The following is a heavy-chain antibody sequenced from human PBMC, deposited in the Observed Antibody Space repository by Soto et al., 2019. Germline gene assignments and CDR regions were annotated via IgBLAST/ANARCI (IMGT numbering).Heavy chain of an antibody. CDR2: ISSSSSYT. V-gene: IGHV3-11*06. CDR3: ARDRSSSPDY. CDR1: GFTFSDYY. J-gene: IGHJ4*02. D-gene: IGHD6-13*01. Sequence: PVGSLRLSCAASGFTFSDYYMSWIRQAPGKGLEWVSYISSSSSYTNYADSVKGRFTISRDNAKNSLYLQMNSLRAEDTAVYYCARDRSSSPDYWGQGTLVTVSS.